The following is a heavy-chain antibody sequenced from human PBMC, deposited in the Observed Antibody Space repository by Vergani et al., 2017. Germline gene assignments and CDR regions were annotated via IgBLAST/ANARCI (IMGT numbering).Heavy chain of an antibody. CDR2: IYSSGST. Sequence: QVQLQESGPGLLKPSQTLSLTCSVAGDSISSGNYYWNWIRQPAGKGLEWMGRIYSSGSTIYNPSIKSRITMSLDTSKNQFSLSLSSVTAADTAVYYCARGTFLHAFDNWGQGTVVTVSS. D-gene: IGHD1-26*01. J-gene: IGHJ3*02. V-gene: IGHV4-61*02. CDR3: ARGTFLHAFDN. CDR1: GDSISSGNYY.